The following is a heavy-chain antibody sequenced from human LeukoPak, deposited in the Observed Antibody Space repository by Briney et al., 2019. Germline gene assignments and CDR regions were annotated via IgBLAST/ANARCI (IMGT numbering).Heavy chain of an antibody. CDR3: ANTDLAAASNAFDI. CDR2: ISWNSGSI. CDR1: GFTFDDYA. D-gene: IGHD6-13*01. J-gene: IGHJ3*02. V-gene: IGHV3-9*01. Sequence: GGSLRLSCAASGFTFDDYAMHWVRQAPGKGLEWVSGISWNSGSIGYADSVKGRFTISRDNSKNTLYLQVNSLRAEDTAVYYCANTDLAAASNAFDIWGQGTMVTVSS.